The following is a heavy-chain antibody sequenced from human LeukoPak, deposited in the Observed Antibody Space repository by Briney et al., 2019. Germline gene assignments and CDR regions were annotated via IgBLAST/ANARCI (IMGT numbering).Heavy chain of an antibody. CDR1: GYTFTGYY. CDR2: INPNSGGT. Sequence: ASVKVSCKASGYTFTGYYMHWVRQAPGQGLEWMGWINPNSGGTNYAQKFQGRVTMTRDTSISTAYMEPSRLRSDDTAVYYCARGNTIFGVDDYYYYYGMDVWGQGTTVTVSS. CDR3: ARGNTIFGVDDYYYYYGMDV. J-gene: IGHJ6*02. D-gene: IGHD3-3*01. V-gene: IGHV1-2*02.